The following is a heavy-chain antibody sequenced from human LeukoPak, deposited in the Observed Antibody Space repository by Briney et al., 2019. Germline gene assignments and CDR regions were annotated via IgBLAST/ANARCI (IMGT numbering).Heavy chain of an antibody. CDR3: ASGRTTDTCK. D-gene: IGHD2-2*01. J-gene: IGHJ4*01. CDR1: GFTFSSYE. V-gene: IGHV3-48*03. CDR2: ISSSGDTI. Sequence: GGSQSLSCAASGFTFSSYERNWVRQAPGKGLEWVSYISSSGDTIYYADSVKGRFTISRDNAKNSLYLQMNSLRAEDTAVYYCASGRTTDTCKWGAGSLVTVSS.